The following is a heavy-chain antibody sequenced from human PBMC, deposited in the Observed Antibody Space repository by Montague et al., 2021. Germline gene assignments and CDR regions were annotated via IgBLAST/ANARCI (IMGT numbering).Heavy chain of an antibody. V-gene: IGHV4-34*01. CDR3: ARGSGRVLDSVRQSHRYARFDT. J-gene: IGHJ4*02. D-gene: IGHD3-16*02. CDR1: GGSFSSYY. Sequence: SETLSLTCDVSGGSFSSYYWNWICQRPGKGLEWIWEINHSGNTEYNPSLKSRISLSVDTSKNQFSLNLTSLTAADTAGYYCARGSGRVLDSVRQSHRYARFDTWGQGTLVTVSS. CDR2: INHSGNT.